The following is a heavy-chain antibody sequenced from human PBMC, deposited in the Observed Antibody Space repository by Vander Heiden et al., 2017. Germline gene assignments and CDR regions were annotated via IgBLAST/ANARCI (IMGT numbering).Heavy chain of an antibody. J-gene: IGHJ4*02. Sequence: EVQLAESGGGVARPGASLKLSRAASGFTFRDYAMTWIRQVPGRGLEWVSNINGPGGSTDYAASVRGRFTISRDNARNSLYLQMNSLSAEDTAFYYCARRSTMATLEGFDFWGQGTLVTVSS. V-gene: IGHV3-20*04. CDR2: INGPGGST. CDR1: GFTFRDYA. D-gene: IGHD5-12*01. CDR3: ARRSTMATLEGFDF.